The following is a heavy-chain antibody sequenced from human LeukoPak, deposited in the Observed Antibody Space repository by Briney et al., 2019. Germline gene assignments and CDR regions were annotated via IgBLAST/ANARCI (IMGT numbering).Heavy chain of an antibody. D-gene: IGHD3-22*01. Sequence: GGSLRLSCAASGFTFSSYGMHWVRQAPGKGLEWVAFIRYDGSNKYYADSVKGRFTISRDNAKNTVSLQMNSLRAEDTGVYYCARAPSEIGGYYPEYFRHWGQGTLVIVSS. CDR2: IRYDGSNK. V-gene: IGHV3-30*02. J-gene: IGHJ1*01. CDR3: ARAPSEIGGYYPEYFRH. CDR1: GFTFSSYG.